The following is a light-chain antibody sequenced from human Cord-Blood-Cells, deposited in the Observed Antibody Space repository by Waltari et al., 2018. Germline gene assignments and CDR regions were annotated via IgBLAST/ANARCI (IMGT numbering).Light chain of an antibody. CDR2: DAV. J-gene: IGKJ4*01. CDR1: QSVSSY. V-gene: IGKV3-11*01. Sequence: ELVLTQYTATLSSSPGERANLSCRASQSVSSYLAWYQQKPGQAPRLLIYDAVNRATGIPARLSVSGSGTDFTLTISSLDPEDFAVYYCQQRSNWPPLTFGGGTKVEIK. CDR3: QQRSNWPPLT.